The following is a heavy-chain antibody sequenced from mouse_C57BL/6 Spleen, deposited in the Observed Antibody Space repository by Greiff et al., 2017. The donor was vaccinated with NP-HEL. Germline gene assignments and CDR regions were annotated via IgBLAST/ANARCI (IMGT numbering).Heavy chain of an antibody. CDR3: TRRGEGAY. Sequence: VQLQQSGAELVRPGASVTLSCKASGYTFTDYEMHWVKQTPVHGLEWIGAIDPETGGTAYNQKFKGKAILTADKSSSTACMELRSLTSEDSAVYYCTRRGEGAYWGQGTLVTVSA. V-gene: IGHV1-15*01. CDR1: GYTFTDYE. CDR2: IDPETGGT. J-gene: IGHJ3*01.